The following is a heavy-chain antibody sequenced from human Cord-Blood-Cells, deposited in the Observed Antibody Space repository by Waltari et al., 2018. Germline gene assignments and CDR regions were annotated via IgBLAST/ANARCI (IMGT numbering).Heavy chain of an antibody. V-gene: IGHV4-61*09. CDR2: IYTSGST. Sequence: QVQLQESGPGLVKPSQTLSLTCTVSGGSISSGSYYWSWIRQPAGKGLEWIGYIYTSGSTNYNPSLTSRVTISVDTSKNQFSLKLSSVTAADTAVYYCARGGGSGSYYDYWGQGTLVTVAS. CDR3: ARGGGSGSYYDY. CDR1: GGSISSGSYY. J-gene: IGHJ4*02. D-gene: IGHD3-10*01.